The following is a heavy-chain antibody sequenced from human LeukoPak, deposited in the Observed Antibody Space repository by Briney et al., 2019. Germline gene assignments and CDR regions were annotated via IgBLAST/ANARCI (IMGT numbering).Heavy chain of an antibody. CDR1: GYTFSSYD. CDR3: ARGDPWGFDP. Sequence: GASVKVSCKTSGYTFSSYDINWVRQATGQGLEWMGWMNPNSGETGFAQNFQGRVTLTKNTSITTAYMGLSSLRSEDTAVYYCARGDPWGFDPWGQGTLVTVSS. J-gene: IGHJ5*02. V-gene: IGHV1-8*01. CDR2: MNPNSGET. D-gene: IGHD7-27*01.